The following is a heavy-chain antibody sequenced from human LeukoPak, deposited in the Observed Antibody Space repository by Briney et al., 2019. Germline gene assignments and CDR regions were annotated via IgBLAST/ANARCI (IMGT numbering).Heavy chain of an antibody. J-gene: IGHJ4*02. V-gene: IGHV3-15*01. CDR3: TTDPIVGANFDY. D-gene: IGHD1-26*01. CDR2: IKSKTDGGTT. Sequence: GGSLRPSCAASGFTFSNAWMSWVRQAPGKGLEWVGRIKSKTDGGTTDYAAPVKGRFTISRDDSKNTLYLQMNSLKTEDTAVYYCTTDPIVGANFDYWGQGTLVTVSS. CDR1: GFTFSNAW.